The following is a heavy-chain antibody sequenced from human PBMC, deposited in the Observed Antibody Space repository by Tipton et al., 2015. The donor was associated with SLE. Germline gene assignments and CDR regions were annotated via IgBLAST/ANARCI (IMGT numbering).Heavy chain of an antibody. J-gene: IGHJ3*01. CDR3: AGKWDV. V-gene: IGHV4-34*01. Sequence: TLSLTCAVYGGSLSGYNWTWVRQTPDKGLAWIAEINDRGISNFNPSLKSRVTVSIDTSKKQFSLNLASVTAADTAVYYCAGKWDVWGQGTRVTVSS. CDR1: GGSLSGYN. CDR2: INDRGIS. D-gene: IGHD2-8*01.